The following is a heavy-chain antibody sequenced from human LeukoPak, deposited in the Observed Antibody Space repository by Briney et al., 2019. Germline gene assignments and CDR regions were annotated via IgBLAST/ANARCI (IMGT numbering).Heavy chain of an antibody. J-gene: IGHJ6*02. CDR3: ARTFQAPSYGDSNSRTKYPYSMDV. CDR2: IYHGGRT. Sequence: SQTLSLTCAVSGASIDAAGYSWNWIRQAPGKDLEWIGNIYHGGRTSYKSSLKSRVTISVDTSKNHFSLKLTSVTAADTAVYYCARTFQAPSYGDSNSRTKYPYSMDVWGQGTMVAVSS. V-gene: IGHV4-30-2*01. CDR1: GASIDAAGYS. D-gene: IGHD4-17*01.